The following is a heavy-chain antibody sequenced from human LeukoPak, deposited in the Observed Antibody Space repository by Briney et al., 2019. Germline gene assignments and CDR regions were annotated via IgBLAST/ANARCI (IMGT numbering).Heavy chain of an antibody. V-gene: IGHV5-51*01. D-gene: IGHD5-24*01. CDR1: GYSFTNYW. CDR3: ARLGRSSGDAYNYGFDY. Sequence: GESLKISCKGSGYSFTNYWIGWVRQMPGKGLEWMGSIYPGDSDTRYSRSFQGQVTISADKSIPTAYLQWSSMKGSDTAMYYCARLGRSSGDAYNYGFDYWGQGTLVTVSS. J-gene: IGHJ4*02. CDR2: IYPGDSDT.